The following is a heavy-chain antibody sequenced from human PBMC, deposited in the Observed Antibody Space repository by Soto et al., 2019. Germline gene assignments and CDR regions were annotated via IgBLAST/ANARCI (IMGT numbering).Heavy chain of an antibody. J-gene: IGHJ4*02. D-gene: IGHD3-3*01. V-gene: IGHV3-23*01. CDR2: ISGSGGST. CDR3: AKDGRWSGAYYDFWSGYRYYFDY. CDR1: GFTFSSYA. Sequence: GGSLRLSCAASGFTFSSYAMSWVRQAPGKGLEWVSAISGSGGSTYYADSVKGRFTISRDNSKNTLYLQMNSLRAEDTAVYYCAKDGRWSGAYYDFWSGYRYYFDYWGQGTLVTVSS.